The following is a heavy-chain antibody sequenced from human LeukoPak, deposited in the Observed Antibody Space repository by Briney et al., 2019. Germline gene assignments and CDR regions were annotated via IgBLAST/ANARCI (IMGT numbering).Heavy chain of an antibody. CDR1: GFTFSGFG. V-gene: IGHV3-33*01. J-gene: IGHJ4*02. D-gene: IGHD4-23*01. CDR2: IWYDGSNK. CDR3: ARGRGADYGGNSGYFDY. Sequence: GGSLRLSCAASGFTFSGFGMHWVRQAPGKGLEWVAVIWYDGSNKYYADSVKGRFTISRDNPKNTLYVQMNSLRAEDTAVYYCARGRGADYGGNSGYFDYWGQGTLVTVTS.